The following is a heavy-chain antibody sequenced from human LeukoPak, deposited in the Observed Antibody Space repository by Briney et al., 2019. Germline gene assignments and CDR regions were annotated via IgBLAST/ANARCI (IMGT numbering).Heavy chain of an antibody. CDR1: GGSISSSTYY. Sequence: SETLSLTCTVSGGSISSSTYYWGWIRQPPGTGLEWIGTIFYSGSTYYNPSLKSRLTISVDTSKNQYSLRLSSVTAAHTAVYYCARHLRPYFDYWGQGTLVTVSS. D-gene: IGHD3-3*01. CDR3: ARHLRPYFDY. V-gene: IGHV4-39*01. CDR2: IFYSGST. J-gene: IGHJ4*02.